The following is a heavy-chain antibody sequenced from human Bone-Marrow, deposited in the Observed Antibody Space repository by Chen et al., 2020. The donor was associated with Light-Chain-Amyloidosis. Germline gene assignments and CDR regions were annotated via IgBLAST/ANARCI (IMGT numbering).Heavy chain of an antibody. CDR1: GGSISSSSYY. CDR3: ARDWYDYVWGSYRYPFDY. Sequence: QVQLQLSGPGLVKPSETLSLTCTVSGGSISSSSYYWGWIRQPPGKGLEWIGSIYYSGSTYYNPSLKSRVTISVDTSKNQFSLKLSSVTAADTAVYCCARDWYDYVWGSYRYPFDYWGQGTLVTVSS. V-gene: IGHV4-39*07. J-gene: IGHJ4*02. CDR2: IYYSGST. D-gene: IGHD3-16*02.